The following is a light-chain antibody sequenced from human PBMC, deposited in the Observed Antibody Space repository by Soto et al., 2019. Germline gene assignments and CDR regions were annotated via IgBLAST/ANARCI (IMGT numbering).Light chain of an antibody. CDR1: QTISSSF. CDR3: QQTYSAPFI. J-gene: IGKJ3*01. Sequence: DIQMTQSPSSLSASVGDRVTITCRASQTISSSFLHWYQCKPGKAPRLLIYDASILQSGVPSRFSGSGSGTDFPLTINSLQPEDFATYFCQQTYSAPFIFGPGTKVDI. V-gene: IGKV1-39*01. CDR2: DAS.